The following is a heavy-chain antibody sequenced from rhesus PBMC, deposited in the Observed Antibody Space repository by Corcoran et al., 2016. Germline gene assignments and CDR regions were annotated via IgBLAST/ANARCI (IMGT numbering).Heavy chain of an antibody. CDR3: ARDDQYRGSWAPFDY. V-gene: IGHV4S2*01. CDR1: GASISSAY. Sequence: QVQLQESGPGLVKPSETLPLTCAVSGASISSAYWSWIRQAPGKGLEWIGRIHGRGGSTDYNPSLRSRVTISIETSKNQFSLRLSSVTAADTAVYYCARDDQYRGSWAPFDYWGRGVLVTVSS. D-gene: IGHD6-25*01. J-gene: IGHJ4*01. CDR2: IHGRGGST.